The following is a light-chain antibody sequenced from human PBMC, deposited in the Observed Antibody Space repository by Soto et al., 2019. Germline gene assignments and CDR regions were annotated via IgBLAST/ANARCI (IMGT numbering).Light chain of an antibody. J-gene: IGLJ1*01. CDR1: SSDVGGYNY. CDR3: SSYTSTSTLLYV. V-gene: IGLV2-14*01. Sequence: QSVLTQPASVSGSPGQSITISCTGTSSDVGGYNYVSWYQQHPGKAPKLMIYDVSTRPSGVSNRFSGSKSGNTASLTISGPQDEDEADYDCSSYTSTSTLLYVFGTGTKLTVL. CDR2: DVS.